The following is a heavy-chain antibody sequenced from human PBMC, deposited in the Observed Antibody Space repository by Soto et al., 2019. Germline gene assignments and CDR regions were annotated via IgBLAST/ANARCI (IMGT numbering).Heavy chain of an antibody. CDR2: IIPIFGTA. Sequence: SVKVSCKASGGTFSSYAISWVRQAPGQGLEWMGGIIPIFGTANYAQKFQGRVTITADESTSTAYMELSSLRSEDTAVYYCARDFFVVVPAAKEADYYYYGMDVWGQGTTVTVS. CDR1: GGTFSSYA. CDR3: ARDFFVVVPAAKEADYYYYGMDV. D-gene: IGHD2-2*01. V-gene: IGHV1-69*13. J-gene: IGHJ6*02.